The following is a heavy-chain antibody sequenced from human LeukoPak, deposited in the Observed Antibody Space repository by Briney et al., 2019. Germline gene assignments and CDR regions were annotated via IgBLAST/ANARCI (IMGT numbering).Heavy chain of an antibody. CDR2: INHSGST. CDR3: ARGIPGSNYYYYMDV. D-gene: IGHD3-10*01. V-gene: IGHV4-34*01. Sequence: TSETLSLTCAVYGGSFSGYYWSWIRQPPGKGLEWIGEINHSGSTNYNPSLKSRVTISVDTSKNQFSLKLSSVTAADTAVYYCARGIPGSNYYYYMDVWGKGTTVTVSS. CDR1: GGSFSGYY. J-gene: IGHJ6*03.